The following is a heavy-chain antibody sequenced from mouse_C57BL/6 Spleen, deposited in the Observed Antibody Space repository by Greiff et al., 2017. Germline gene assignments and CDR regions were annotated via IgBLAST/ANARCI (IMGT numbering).Heavy chain of an antibody. CDR1: GYTFTDYE. Sequence: VKLQQSGAELVRPGASVTLSCKASGYTFTDYEMHWVKQTPVHGLEWIGAIDPETGGTAYNQKFQGKALLTADKSSSPAYIELRSLTSEYSAVYYGTRSDTTEGFADGGQGTLVTVSA. CDR2: IDPETGGT. J-gene: IGHJ3*01. D-gene: IGHD1-1*01. V-gene: IGHV1-15*01. CDR3: TRSDTTEGFAD.